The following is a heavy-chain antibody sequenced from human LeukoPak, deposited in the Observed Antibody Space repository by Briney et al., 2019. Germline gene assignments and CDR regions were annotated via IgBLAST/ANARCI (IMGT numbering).Heavy chain of an antibody. CDR1: GFTFSSYS. CDR3: ARERGDGDSYGYDYFDY. D-gene: IGHD5-18*01. CDR2: ISSSSSYI. J-gene: IGHJ4*02. V-gene: IGHV3-21*01. Sequence: GGSLRLSCAASGFTFSSYSMNWVRQAPGKGLEWVSSISSSSSYIYYADSVKGRFTISRDNAKNSLYLQMNRLRAEDTAVYYCARERGDGDSYGYDYFDYWGRGTLVTVSS.